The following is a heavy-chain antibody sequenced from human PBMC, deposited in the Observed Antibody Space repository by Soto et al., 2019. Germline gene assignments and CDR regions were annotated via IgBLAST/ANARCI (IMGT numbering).Heavy chain of an antibody. D-gene: IGHD6-19*01. Sequence: SETLSLTCTVSGGSISGYYWSWIRQPPGKGLEWIAYMYYSGSTNYNPSLKSRVIMSVGTSKNQFSLRLSSVTAADTAVYYCARSKAVAGSAFDMWGQGTMVTVSS. CDR3: ARSKAVAGSAFDM. V-gene: IGHV4-59*08. CDR1: GGSISGYY. CDR2: MYYSGST. J-gene: IGHJ3*02.